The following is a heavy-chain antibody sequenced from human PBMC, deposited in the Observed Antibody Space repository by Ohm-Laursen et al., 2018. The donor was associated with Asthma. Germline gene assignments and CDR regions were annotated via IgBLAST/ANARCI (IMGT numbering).Heavy chain of an antibody. CDR2: IWHDGSNK. CDR3: ARGGHKTTVTTYGMDV. V-gene: IGHV3-33*01. CDR1: GFTFGNFG. Sequence: SLRLSCAASGFTFGNFGMHWVRQAPGKGLEWVAVIWHDGSNKYYADSVRGRFTISRDNSRNTLYMQMNSLRAEDTANYYCARGGHKTTVTTYGMDVWGQGTTVTVS. D-gene: IGHD4-17*01. J-gene: IGHJ6*02.